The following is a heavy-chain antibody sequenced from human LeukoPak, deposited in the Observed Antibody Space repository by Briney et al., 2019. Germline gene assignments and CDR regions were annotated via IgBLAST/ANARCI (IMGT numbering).Heavy chain of an antibody. D-gene: IGHD3-9*01. CDR1: EFSVGSNY. J-gene: IGHJ6*03. Sequence: GGSLRLSCAASEFSVGSNYMTWVRQAPGKGLEWVSLIYSGGSTYYADSVKGRFTISRDNSKNTLYLQMNSLRAEDTAVYYCARDHDWDYMDVWGKGTTVTVSS. V-gene: IGHV3-66*01. CDR2: IYSGGST. CDR3: ARDHDWDYMDV.